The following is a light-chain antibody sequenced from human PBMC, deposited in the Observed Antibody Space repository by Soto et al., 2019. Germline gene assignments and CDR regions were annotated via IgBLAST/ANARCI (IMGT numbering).Light chain of an antibody. CDR3: QQYDIWPFT. Sequence: EIVMTQSPATLSVSPGERATLSCRASQSVSSNLAWYQQKPGQAPRLLIYGASTRATGIPARFSGSGSGTEFTLTICSLQSEDFAVYSCQQYDIWPFTFGPGTKVDIK. CDR2: GAS. J-gene: IGKJ3*01. CDR1: QSVSSN. V-gene: IGKV3-15*01.